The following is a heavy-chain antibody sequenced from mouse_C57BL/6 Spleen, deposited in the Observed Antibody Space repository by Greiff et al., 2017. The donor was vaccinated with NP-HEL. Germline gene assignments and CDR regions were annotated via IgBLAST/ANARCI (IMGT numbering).Heavy chain of an antibody. CDR3: AGFYYSNPYYYAMDY. CDR1: GFNIKNSY. J-gene: IGHJ4*01. Sequence: EVQLQQSVAELVRPGASVKLSCTASGFNIKNSYMHWVKQRPEQGLEWIGRIDPANGNTKYAPKFQGKATITADTSSNTAYLQLSSLTSEDTANYYCAGFYYSNPYYYAMDYWGQGTSVTVSS. V-gene: IGHV14-3*01. CDR2: IDPANGNT. D-gene: IGHD2-5*01.